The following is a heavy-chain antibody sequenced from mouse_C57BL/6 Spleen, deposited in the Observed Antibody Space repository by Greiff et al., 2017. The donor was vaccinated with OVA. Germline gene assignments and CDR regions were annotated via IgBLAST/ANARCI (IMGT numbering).Heavy chain of an antibody. CDR2: INSDGGST. CDR1: EYAFPSHA. CDR3: GRHCHYAMDY. J-gene: IGHJ4*01. V-gene: IGHV5-2*01. Sequence: EVQLQESGGGLVQPGESLKLSCESYEYAFPSHAMSWVRKTPEKRLELVAAINSDGGSTYYPDTMERRFIISRDNTKKTLYLQISSLRSEDTALYYCGRHCHYAMDYWGKGTSVTVSS.